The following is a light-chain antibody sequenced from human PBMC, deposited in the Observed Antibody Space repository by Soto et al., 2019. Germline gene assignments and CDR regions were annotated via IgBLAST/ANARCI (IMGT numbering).Light chain of an antibody. J-gene: IGKJ5*01. CDR3: QQYNNWPPIT. CDR1: QSVSSS. Sequence: EVVMTQSPASLSASPGESVTLSCRASQSVSSSVAWYQQKPGQAPRLLFYGASTRATGIPARFSGSGSGTEFTLTISSLQSEDDAVYYCQQYNNWPPITFGQGTRLEIK. V-gene: IGKV3-15*01. CDR2: GAS.